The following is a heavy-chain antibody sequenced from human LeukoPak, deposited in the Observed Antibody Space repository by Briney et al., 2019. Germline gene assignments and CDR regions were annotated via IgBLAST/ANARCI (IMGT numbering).Heavy chain of an antibody. CDR3: ARFGYDYGERGLDY. CDR1: GFTFSAYW. D-gene: IGHD4-17*01. Sequence: PGGSLRLSCVASGFTFSAYWMHWVRQVPGKGPVWVSRIKSDGKSTDYAGSVEGRFTISRDNAKNAVYLQMNSLRVDDTAVYYCARFGYDYGERGLDYWGQGTLVTVSS. J-gene: IGHJ4*02. CDR2: IKSDGKST. V-gene: IGHV3-74*01.